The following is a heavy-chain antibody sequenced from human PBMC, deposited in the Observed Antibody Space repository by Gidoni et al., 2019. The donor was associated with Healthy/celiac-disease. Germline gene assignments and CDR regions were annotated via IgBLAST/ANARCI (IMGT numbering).Heavy chain of an antibody. J-gene: IGHJ3*02. Sequence: EVQLVQSGAEVKKPGESLKISCMGSGYSFTSYWIGWVRQMPGKGLEWMGIIYPGDSDTRYSPSFQGQVTISADKSISTAYLQWSSLKASDTAMYYCARVCSSTSCYLNMDAFDIWGQGTMVTVFS. D-gene: IGHD2-2*01. CDR1: GYSFTSYW. CDR2: IYPGDSDT. CDR3: ARVCSSTSCYLNMDAFDI. V-gene: IGHV5-51*01.